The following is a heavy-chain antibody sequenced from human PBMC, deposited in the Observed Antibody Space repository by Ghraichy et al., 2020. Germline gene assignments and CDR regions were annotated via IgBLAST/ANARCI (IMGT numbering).Heavy chain of an antibody. CDR3: ARVSYCSSTSCYKPWFDP. Sequence: GGSLRLSCAASGFTFSSYSMNWVRQAPGKGLEWVSSISSSSSYIYYADSVKGRFTISRDNAKNSLYLQMNSLRAEDTAVYYCARVSYCSSTSCYKPWFDPWGQGTLVTVSS. CDR1: GFTFSSYS. J-gene: IGHJ5*02. CDR2: ISSSSSYI. D-gene: IGHD2-2*02. V-gene: IGHV3-21*01.